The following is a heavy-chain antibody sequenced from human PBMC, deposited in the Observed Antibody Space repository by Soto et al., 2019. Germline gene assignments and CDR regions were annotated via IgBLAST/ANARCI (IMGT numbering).Heavy chain of an antibody. CDR1: GVTFSSYA. J-gene: IGHJ6*02. CDR2: IIPIFGTA. D-gene: IGHD2-2*01. V-gene: IGHV1-69*13. CDR3: GCYCSSTSCYMDV. Sequence: SVTVSGKASGVTFSSYATSWVRQAPGQGLEWMGGIIPIFGTANYAQKFQGRVTITADESTSTAYMELSSLRSEDTAVYYCGCYCSSTSCYMDVWGQVTTVTVSS.